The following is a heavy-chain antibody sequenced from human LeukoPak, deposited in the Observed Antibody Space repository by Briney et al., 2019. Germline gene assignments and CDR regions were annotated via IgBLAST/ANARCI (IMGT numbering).Heavy chain of an antibody. Sequence: GGSLRLSCATSGFAFSSYASSLVRQAPGKGLEWVSGIGASGGSTYYADSVKGWFTISRDNSKNTLYLKMNSLRTEDTAVYYCAKAEGYDILTGLDYWGQGNLVTVSS. CDR1: GFAFSSYA. J-gene: IGHJ4*02. CDR3: AKAEGYDILTGLDY. CDR2: IGASGGST. D-gene: IGHD3-9*01. V-gene: IGHV3-23*01.